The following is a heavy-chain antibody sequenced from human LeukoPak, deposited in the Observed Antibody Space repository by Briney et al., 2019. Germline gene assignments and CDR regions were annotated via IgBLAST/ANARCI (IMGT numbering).Heavy chain of an antibody. CDR2: IRYDGSNK. D-gene: IGHD6-19*01. V-gene: IGHV3-30*02. J-gene: IGHJ6*03. CDR3: AKDWQQWLVLAYYMDV. CDR1: GFTFSSYG. Sequence: PGGSLRLSCAASGFTFSSYGMHWVRQAPGKGLEWVAFIRYDGSNKYYADSVKGRFTISRDNSKNTLYLQMNSLRAEDTAVYYCAKDWQQWLVLAYYMDVWGKGTTVTVSS.